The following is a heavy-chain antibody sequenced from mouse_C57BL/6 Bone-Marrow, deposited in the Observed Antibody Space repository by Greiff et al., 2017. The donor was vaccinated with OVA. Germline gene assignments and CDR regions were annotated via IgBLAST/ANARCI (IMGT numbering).Heavy chain of an antibody. CDR1: GYTFTSYW. CDR3: ARRGRQLRYYFDY. Sequence: QVQLQQPGAELVKPGASVKMSCKASGYTFTSYWITWVKQRPGQGLEWIGDIYPGSGSTNYNEKFKTKATPTVDTSSSTAYMQLSSLTSEDSAVYFCARRGRQLRYYFDYWGQGTTLTVSS. CDR2: IYPGSGST. J-gene: IGHJ2*01. D-gene: IGHD3-2*02. V-gene: IGHV1-55*01.